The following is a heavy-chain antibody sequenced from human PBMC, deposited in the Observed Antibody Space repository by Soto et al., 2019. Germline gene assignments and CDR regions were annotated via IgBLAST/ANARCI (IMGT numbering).Heavy chain of an antibody. J-gene: IGHJ6*03. CDR3: ARETRPYYYGSGGYYMDV. D-gene: IGHD3-10*01. CDR2: INWNGGST. CDR1: GFTFDDYG. V-gene: IGHV3-20*01. Sequence: GGSLRLSCAASGFTFDDYGMSWVRQAPGKGLEWVSGINWNGGSTGYADSVKGRFTISRDNAKNSLYLQMNSLRAEDTALYHCARETRPYYYGSGGYYMDVWGKGTTVTVSS.